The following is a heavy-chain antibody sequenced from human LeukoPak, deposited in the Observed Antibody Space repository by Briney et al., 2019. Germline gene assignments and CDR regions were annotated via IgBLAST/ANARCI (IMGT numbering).Heavy chain of an antibody. CDR1: GYSFTSYW. CDR2: IYPGDSDT. V-gene: IGHV5-51*01. D-gene: IGHD4-17*01. CDR3: ARHRLGGGYGDSVNFDY. Sequence: GESLKISCKGSGYSFTSYWIGWVRQMPGKGLEWMGIIYPGDSDTRYSPSFQGQVTISADKSISTAYLQWSSLKASDTAMYYCARHRLGGGYGDSVNFDYWGQGTLVSVSS. J-gene: IGHJ4*02.